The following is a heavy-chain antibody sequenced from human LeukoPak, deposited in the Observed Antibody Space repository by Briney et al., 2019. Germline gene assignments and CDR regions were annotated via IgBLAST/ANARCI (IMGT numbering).Heavy chain of an antibody. Sequence: SETLSLTCTVSGGSISNYYWTWIRQPPGKGLEWIGYIYSSGNTNYNPSLNSRVTISLDASKNQFPLMLRSLTAADTAVYYCARRYTASPGERFDYWGQGSLDTVSS. CDR3: ARRYTASPGERFDY. D-gene: IGHD1-1*01. V-gene: IGHV4-59*08. CDR1: GGSISNYY. J-gene: IGHJ4*02. CDR2: IYSSGNT.